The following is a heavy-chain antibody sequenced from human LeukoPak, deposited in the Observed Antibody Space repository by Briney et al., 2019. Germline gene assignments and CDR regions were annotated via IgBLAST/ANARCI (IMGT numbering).Heavy chain of an antibody. V-gene: IGHV7-4-1*02. D-gene: IGHD1-14*01. J-gene: IGHJ6*02. CDR1: GYTFTSYA. CDR3: ARDEVRMHYYYYGMDV. Sequence: ASVKVSCKASGYTFTSYAMNWVRQAPGQGLEWMGWINTNTGNPTYAQGFTGRFVFSLDTSVSTAYLQISSLKAEDTAVYYCARDEVRMHYYYYGMDVWGQGTTVTVSS. CDR2: INTNTGNP.